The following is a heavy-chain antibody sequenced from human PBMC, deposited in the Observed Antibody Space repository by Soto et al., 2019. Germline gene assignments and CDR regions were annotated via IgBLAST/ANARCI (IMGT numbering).Heavy chain of an antibody. CDR1: GFTFTSSA. D-gene: IGHD5-12*01. CDR2: IVVGSGNT. V-gene: IGHV1-58*01. CDR3: AAGGLEMATILGNY. Sequence: ASVKVSCKASGFTFTSSAVQWVRQARGQRLEWIGWIVVGSGNTNYAQKFQERVTITRDRSTSTAYMELSSLRSEDTAVYYSAAGGLEMATILGNYWGQGTLVTVSS. J-gene: IGHJ4*02.